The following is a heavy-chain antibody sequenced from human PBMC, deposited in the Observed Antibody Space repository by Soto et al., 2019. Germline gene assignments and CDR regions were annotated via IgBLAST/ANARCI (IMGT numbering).Heavy chain of an antibody. CDR2: INHSGST. CDR1: GGSFSGYY. D-gene: IGHD3-22*01. Sequence: SETLSLTCAVYGGSFSGYYWSWIRQPPGKGLEWIGEINHSGSTNYNPCLKSRVTISVDTSKIQFSLKLSSGAAADPAVYYCARGKSYYYDSSGYYYIDYWGQGTLVTVSS. J-gene: IGHJ4*02. V-gene: IGHV4-34*01. CDR3: ARGKSYYYDSSGYYYIDY.